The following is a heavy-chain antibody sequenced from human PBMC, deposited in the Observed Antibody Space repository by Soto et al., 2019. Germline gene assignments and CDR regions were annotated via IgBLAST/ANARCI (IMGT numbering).Heavy chain of an antibody. V-gene: IGHV4-4*02. D-gene: IGHD3-10*01. Sequence: SETLSLTCPVSGVSISSGNWWTWVRQSPQRGLEYIGEIFHDGTANYYPSFERRVAISVDTSKNQFSLKLTSVTAADTAIYFCARLVYDTRLNYMYFDFWGQGTLVTVSS. CDR2: IFHDGTA. CDR1: GVSISSGNW. CDR3: ARLVYDTRLNYMYFDF. J-gene: IGHJ4*02.